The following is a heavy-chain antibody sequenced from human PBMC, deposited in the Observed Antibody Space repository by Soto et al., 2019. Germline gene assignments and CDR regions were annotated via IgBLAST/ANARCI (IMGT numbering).Heavy chain of an antibody. CDR2: ISYDGSNK. CDR1: EFTFSGYA. CDR3: AREGRVTMVRGVPLRWCYFDY. V-gene: IGHV3-30-3*01. J-gene: IGHJ4*02. Sequence: PGGSLRLSCAASEFTFSGYAMHWVRQAPGKGLEWVAVISYDGSNKYYADSVKGRFTISRDNSKNTLYLQMNSLRAEDTAVYYCAREGRVTMVRGVPLRWCYFDYWGQGTLVTVSS. D-gene: IGHD3-10*01.